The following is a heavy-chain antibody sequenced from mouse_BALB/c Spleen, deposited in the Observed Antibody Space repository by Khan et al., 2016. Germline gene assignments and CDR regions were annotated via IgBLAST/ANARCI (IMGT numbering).Heavy chain of an antibody. CDR1: GYSITSDYA. CDR3: ATETDYFDY. CDR2: ISYSGST. Sequence: EVQLQESGPGLVKPSQSLSLTCTVTGYSITSDYAWNWIRQFPGNKLEWMGYISYSGSTSYNPSLKSRTSITRDTSTNQFFLQLNSVPTEDTATYYWATETDYFDYWGKGTTLTVSS. V-gene: IGHV3-2*02. J-gene: IGHJ2*01.